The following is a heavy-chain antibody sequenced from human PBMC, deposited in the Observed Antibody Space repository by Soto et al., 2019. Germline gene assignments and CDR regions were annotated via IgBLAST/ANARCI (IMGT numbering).Heavy chain of an antibody. CDR1: GGTFSSYA. Sequence: SVKVSCKASGGTFSSYAISWVRQAPGQGLEWMGGIIPIFGTANYAQKFQGRVTITADESTSTAYMELSSLRSEDTAVYYCARGSAYYYDSSGPIIVGGYYYYYGMDVWGQGTTVTVS. CDR3: ARGSAYYYDSSGPIIVGGYYYYYGMDV. D-gene: IGHD3-22*01. V-gene: IGHV1-69*13. CDR2: IIPIFGTA. J-gene: IGHJ6*02.